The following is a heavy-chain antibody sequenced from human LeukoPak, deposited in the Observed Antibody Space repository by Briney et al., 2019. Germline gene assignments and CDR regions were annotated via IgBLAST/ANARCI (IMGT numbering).Heavy chain of an antibody. CDR1: GFTFDDYA. Sequence: GGSLRLSCAASGFTFDDYAMHWVRQAPGKGLEWVSLISWDGGSTYYADSVKGRFTISRDNSKNSLYLQMNSLRAEDTALYYCAKDYSSGWYPGALDYWGQGTLVTVSS. V-gene: IGHV3-43D*03. J-gene: IGHJ4*02. CDR3: AKDYSSGWYPGALDY. CDR2: ISWDGGST. D-gene: IGHD6-19*01.